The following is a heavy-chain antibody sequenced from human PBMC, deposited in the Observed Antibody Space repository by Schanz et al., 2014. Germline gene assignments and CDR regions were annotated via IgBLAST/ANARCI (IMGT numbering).Heavy chain of an antibody. J-gene: IGHJ4*02. D-gene: IGHD6-6*01. CDR1: GYTFTNYY. CDR2: INPSGGRT. CDR3: ARSPSARPLGFFDY. Sequence: QVQLVQSGAEVKKPGASVILSCKASGYTFTNYYMHWVRQAPGQGLEWMGIINPSGGRTTYAQKSQGRAPMTRDTSTSTVSMDLSSLRSEDTAMYYCARSPSARPLGFFDYWGQGTLVTVSS. V-gene: IGHV1-46*01.